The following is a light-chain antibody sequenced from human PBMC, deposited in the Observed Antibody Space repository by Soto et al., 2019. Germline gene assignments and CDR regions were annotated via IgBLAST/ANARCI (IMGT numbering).Light chain of an antibody. CDR1: QSSSSY. CDR2: DAS. CDR3: QQYGSAPSWQ. Sequence: EIALTQSPATLSLSPGERATLSCRASQSSSSYLAWYQQKPGQAPRLLIYDASNRATGIPARFSGSGSGTDFTLTISSIEPEDVAVYYCQQYGSAPSWQVGQGTKVDSK. V-gene: IGKV3-11*01. J-gene: IGKJ1*01.